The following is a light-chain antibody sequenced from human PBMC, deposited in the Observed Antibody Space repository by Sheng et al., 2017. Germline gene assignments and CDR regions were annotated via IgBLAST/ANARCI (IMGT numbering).Light chain of an antibody. Sequence: EIVLTQSPGTLSLSPGERATLSCRASQSVTSSSLAWYQQRPGQAPRLLIYDASTRATGFPDRFSGSGSGTDFTLTISRLEPEDFAVYYCQQYGTSPLTFGPGTKVDIK. J-gene: IGKJ3*01. CDR3: QQYGTSPLT. V-gene: IGKV3-20*01. CDR2: DAS. CDR1: QSVTSSS.